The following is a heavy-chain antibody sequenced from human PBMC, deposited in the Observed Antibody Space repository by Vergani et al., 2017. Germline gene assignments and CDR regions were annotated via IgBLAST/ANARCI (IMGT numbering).Heavy chain of an antibody. J-gene: IGHJ3*01. CDR3: AKEDLVKELLD. Sequence: VQLVESGGGVVQPGRSLRLSCAASGFTFSSYGMHWVRQAPGKGLEWVSLISWDGGSTYYADTVKGRFTISRDNSKNSLYLQMNSLRAEDTALYYCAKEDLVKELLDWGQGTMVTVSS. CDR1: GFTFSSYG. CDR2: ISWDGGST. D-gene: IGHD1-26*01. V-gene: IGHV3-43D*03.